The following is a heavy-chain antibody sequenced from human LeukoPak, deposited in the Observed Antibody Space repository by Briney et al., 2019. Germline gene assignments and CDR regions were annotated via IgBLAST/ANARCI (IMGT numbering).Heavy chain of an antibody. J-gene: IGHJ4*02. CDR1: GFTFDDYA. CDR2: ISWNSGSI. Sequence: GGSLRLSCAASGFTFDDYAMHWVRQAPGKGLEWVSGISWNSGSIGYADSVKGRFTISGDNAKNSLYLQMNSLRAEDTALYYCAKGGPGIAVAGTYFDYWGQGTLVTVSS. D-gene: IGHD6-19*01. V-gene: IGHV3-9*01. CDR3: AKGGPGIAVAGTYFDY.